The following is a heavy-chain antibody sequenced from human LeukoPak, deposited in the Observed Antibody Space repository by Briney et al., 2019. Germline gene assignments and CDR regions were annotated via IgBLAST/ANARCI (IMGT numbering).Heavy chain of an antibody. D-gene: IGHD5-18*01. V-gene: IGHV3-7*01. Sequence: GGSLRLSCEGSGFNFNSHWMSWVRPAPGEGPEWVTNINLDGNEKYYAGSVRGRFTVSRDNVKKSVYLQMDNVRADDTGVYYCARDANLRGYKSWFVPGGQGTLVSVSS. J-gene: IGHJ5*02. CDR3: ARDANLRGYKSWFVP. CDR1: GFNFNSHW. CDR2: INLDGNEK.